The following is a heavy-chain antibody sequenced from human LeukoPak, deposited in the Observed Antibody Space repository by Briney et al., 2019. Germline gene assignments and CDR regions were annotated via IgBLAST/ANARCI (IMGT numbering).Heavy chain of an antibody. CDR2: ISWNSGSI. D-gene: IGHD2-21*02. V-gene: IGHV3-9*01. CDR3: AKDSGGVVTAIDGGGFDY. Sequence: GGSLRLSCAASGFTFDDYAMHWVRQAPGKGLEWVSGISWNSGSIGYADSVKGRFTISRDNAKNSLYLQMNSLRAEDTALYYGAKDSGGVVTAIDGGGFDYWGQGTLVTVSS. CDR1: GFTFDDYA. J-gene: IGHJ4*02.